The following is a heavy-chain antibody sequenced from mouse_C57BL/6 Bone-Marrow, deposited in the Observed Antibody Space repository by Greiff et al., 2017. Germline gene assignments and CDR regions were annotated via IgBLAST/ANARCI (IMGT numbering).Heavy chain of an antibody. V-gene: IGHV1-50*01. CDR3: AREGNYGSSS. CDR2: IDPSDSYT. Sequence: QVQLQQPGAELVKPGASVKLSCKASGYTFTSYWMQWVKQRPGQGLEWIGEIDPSDSYTNSNQKFKGKATLTVDTSSSTAYMQLSSLTSEDSAVYYCAREGNYGSSSWGQGTTLTVSS. J-gene: IGHJ2*01. CDR1: GYTFTSYW. D-gene: IGHD1-1*01.